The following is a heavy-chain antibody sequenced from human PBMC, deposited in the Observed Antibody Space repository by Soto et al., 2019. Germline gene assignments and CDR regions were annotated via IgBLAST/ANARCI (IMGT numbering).Heavy chain of an antibody. CDR2: INPNSGGT. D-gene: IGHD5-12*01. CDR1: GYTFTGYY. Sequence: ASVKVSCKASGYTFTGYYMHWVRQAPGQGLEWMGWINPNSGGTNYAQKFQGWVTMTRDTSISTAYMELSRLRSDDTAVYYCAREKVEMATIDYYYGMDVWGQRTTVTVSS. V-gene: IGHV1-2*04. J-gene: IGHJ6*02. CDR3: AREKVEMATIDYYYGMDV.